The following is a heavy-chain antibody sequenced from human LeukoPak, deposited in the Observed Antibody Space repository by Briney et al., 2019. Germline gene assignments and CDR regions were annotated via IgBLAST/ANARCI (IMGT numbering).Heavy chain of an antibody. CDR3: ARPMAGPGGYYYYDMDV. CDR2: IDPSDSYT. CDR1: GYSFTSYW. Sequence: PGESLKISCKGSGYSFTSYWISWVRQMPGKGLEWMGSIDPSDSYTNYSPSFQGHVTISVDKSISTAYLQWSSLKASDTATYYCARPMAGPGGYYYYDMDVWAKGPRSPSP. J-gene: IGHJ6*02. D-gene: IGHD2-8*01. V-gene: IGHV5-10-1*01.